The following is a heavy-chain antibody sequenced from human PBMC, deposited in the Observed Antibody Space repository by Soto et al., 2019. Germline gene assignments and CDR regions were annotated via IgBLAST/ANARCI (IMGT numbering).Heavy chain of an antibody. CDR3: ARGDCSSTSCLPIYSVDGMDV. V-gene: IGHV1-69*13. J-gene: IGHJ6*02. D-gene: IGHD2-2*01. CDR2: IIPIFGTA. CDR1: GGTFSSYA. Sequence: SVKVSCKXSGGTFSSYAISWVRQAPGQGLEWMGGIIPIFGTANYAQKFQGRVTITADESTSTAYMELSSLRSEDTAVYYCARGDCSSTSCLPIYSVDGMDVWGQGTTVTVSS.